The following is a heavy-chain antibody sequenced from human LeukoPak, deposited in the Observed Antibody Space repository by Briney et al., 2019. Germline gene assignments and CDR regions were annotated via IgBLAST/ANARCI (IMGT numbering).Heavy chain of an antibody. J-gene: IGHJ4*02. CDR2: INPNSGGT. V-gene: IGHV1-2*02. CDR1: GYTFTGYY. CDR3: ARDGNGYDR. Sequence: GASVKVSCKASGYTFTGYYMHWARQAPGQGLEWMGWINPNSGGTNYAQKFQGRVTMTRDTSISTVYMELSMLTSDDTAVYYCARDGNGYDRWGQGTLVTVSS. D-gene: IGHD5-12*01.